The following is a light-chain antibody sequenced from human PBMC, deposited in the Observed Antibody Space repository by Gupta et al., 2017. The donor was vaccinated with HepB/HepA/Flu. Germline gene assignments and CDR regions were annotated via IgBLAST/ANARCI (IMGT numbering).Light chain of an antibody. Sequence: QSVLTQPPSLSGAPGQRVTISCTGSSSNVGGGYDVHWYQQLPGTAPKLLIYDNNNRPSGVSDRFSGSKSGTSASLAITGLQAEDEADYYCQSYESSRSGYVVFGGGTKLAVL. CDR2: DNN. V-gene: IGLV1-40*01. CDR1: SSNVGGGYD. J-gene: IGLJ2*01. CDR3: QSYESSRSGYVV.